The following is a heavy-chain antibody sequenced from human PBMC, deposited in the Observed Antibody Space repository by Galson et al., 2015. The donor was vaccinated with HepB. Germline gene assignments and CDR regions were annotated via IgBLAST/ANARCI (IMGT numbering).Heavy chain of an antibody. V-gene: IGHV3-30*18. Sequence: SLRLSCAASGFTFSSYGMHWVRQAPGKGLKWVAVISYDGSNKYYADSVKGRFTISRDNSKNTLYLQMNSLRAEGTAVYYCAKAPVYELDYWGQGTLVTVSS. CDR1: GFTFSSYG. D-gene: IGHD3-3*01. J-gene: IGHJ4*02. CDR3: AKAPVYELDY. CDR2: ISYDGSNK.